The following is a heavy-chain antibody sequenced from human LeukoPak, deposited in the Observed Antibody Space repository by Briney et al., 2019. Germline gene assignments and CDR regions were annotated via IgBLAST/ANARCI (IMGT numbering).Heavy chain of an antibody. D-gene: IGHD3/OR15-3a*01. CDR1: GFTFSSYS. Sequence: GGSLRLSCAASGFTFSSYSMNWVRQAPGKGLEWVSSISSSSSYIYYADSVNGRFTISRDNAKNSLYLQMNSLRAEDTAVYYCASQPGTYYYYGMDVWGQGTTVTVSS. CDR3: ASQPGTYYYYGMDV. J-gene: IGHJ6*02. CDR2: ISSSSSYI. V-gene: IGHV3-21*01.